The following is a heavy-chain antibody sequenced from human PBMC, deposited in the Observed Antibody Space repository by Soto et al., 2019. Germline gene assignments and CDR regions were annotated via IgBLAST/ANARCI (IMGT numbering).Heavy chain of an antibody. Sequence: QVQLVQSGAEVKKPGASVKVSCKASGYTFTSYGISWVRQAPGQGLEWMGWISAYNGKTNYAQKLQGRVTMTTDTSTSTGYMELRSLRSDDTAVYYCARDKIGGALRFLEWSPFDYWGQGTLVTVSS. J-gene: IGHJ4*02. D-gene: IGHD3-3*01. V-gene: IGHV1-18*01. CDR1: GYTFTSYG. CDR3: ARDKIGGALRFLEWSPFDY. CDR2: ISAYNGKT.